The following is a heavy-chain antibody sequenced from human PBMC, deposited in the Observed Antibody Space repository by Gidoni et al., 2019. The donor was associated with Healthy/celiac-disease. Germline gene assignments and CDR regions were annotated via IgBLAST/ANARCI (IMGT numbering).Heavy chain of an antibody. V-gene: IGHV3-48*04. J-gene: IGHJ4*02. Sequence: EVQLVDSGGDLVQPGGSLSLSCAASGFTFSTYSLTWVRQAPGKGLEWVSYISGNSGTKDYADSGKGRFTIARDNAKNSLFRQMNSLGVEDTAGYYCARLRDVGRFGESHPLDCWGQGTLVTVSS. CDR3: ARLRDVGRFGESHPLDC. CDR2: ISGNSGTK. D-gene: IGHD3-10*01. CDR1: GFTFSTYS.